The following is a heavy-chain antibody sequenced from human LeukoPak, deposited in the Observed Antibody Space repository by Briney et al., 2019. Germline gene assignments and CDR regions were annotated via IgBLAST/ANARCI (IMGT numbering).Heavy chain of an antibody. V-gene: IGHV3-15*07. Sequence: GGSLRLSCAASGFTFSSTWMNWVRQAPGKGLEWVGRIKSKSDGGTIDYAAPVKGRFTISRDDSKNTLYLQMHSLTAEDTAVYYCATTRTYWGQGTLVTVSS. J-gene: IGHJ4*02. CDR3: ATTRTY. CDR2: IKSKSDGGTI. CDR1: GFTFSSTW.